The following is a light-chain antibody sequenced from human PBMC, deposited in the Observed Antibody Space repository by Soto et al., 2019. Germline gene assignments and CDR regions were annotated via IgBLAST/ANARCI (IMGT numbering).Light chain of an antibody. CDR2: DVS. CDR3: CSYAGSYFYV. CDR1: SSDVGDYNY. J-gene: IGLJ1*01. V-gene: IGLV2-11*01. Sequence: QSALTQPRSVSGSPGQSGTISCTGTSSDVGDYNYVSWYQQHPGKAPKLMIYDVSKRPSGVPDRFSGSKSGNTASLTISGLQAEDEADYYCCSYAGSYFYVFGTGTKLTVL.